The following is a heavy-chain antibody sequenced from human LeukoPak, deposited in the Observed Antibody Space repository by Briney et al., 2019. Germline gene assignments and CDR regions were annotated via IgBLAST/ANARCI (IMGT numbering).Heavy chain of an antibody. D-gene: IGHD2-2*02. V-gene: IGHV4-39*01. J-gene: IGHJ4*02. CDR3: TTSRTNDCSSPSCYTGY. CDR2: VYYTGST. Sequence: TSETLSLTCTVSGASIYTSSSYWGWIRQPPGKGLEWIASVYYTGSTYYSPSLKSRATISVDTSKNQFSLELNSVTAADTAVYYCTTSRTNDCSSPSCYTGYWGQGTLVTVSS. CDR1: GASIYTSSSY.